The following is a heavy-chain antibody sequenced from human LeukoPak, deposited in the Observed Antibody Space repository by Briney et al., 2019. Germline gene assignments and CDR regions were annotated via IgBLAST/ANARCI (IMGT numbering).Heavy chain of an antibody. J-gene: IGHJ4*02. D-gene: IGHD6-19*01. CDR2: IYYSGST. Sequence: SETLSLTCTVSGGSISSSSYYWGWIRQPPGKGLEWIGSIYYSGSTYYNPSLKSRVTISVDTSKNQFSLKLSSVTAADTAVYYCARRPLPITSGWYYFDYWGQGTLVTVSS. V-gene: IGHV4-39*01. CDR1: GGSISSSSYY. CDR3: ARRPLPITSGWYYFDY.